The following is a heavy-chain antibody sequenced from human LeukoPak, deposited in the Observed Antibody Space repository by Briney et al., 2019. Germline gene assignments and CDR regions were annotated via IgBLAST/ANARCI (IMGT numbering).Heavy chain of an antibody. D-gene: IGHD6-6*01. CDR1: GFTFSSYG. V-gene: IGHV3-30*18. CDR3: AKDVDYSSSFDY. CDR2: ISYDGSNK. J-gene: IGHJ4*02. Sequence: GGSLRLSCAASGFTFSSYGMHWVRQAPGKGLEWVAVISYDGSNKYYADSVKGRFTISRDNSKNTLYLQMNSLRAEDTAVYYCAKDVDYSSSFDYWGQGTLVTVSS.